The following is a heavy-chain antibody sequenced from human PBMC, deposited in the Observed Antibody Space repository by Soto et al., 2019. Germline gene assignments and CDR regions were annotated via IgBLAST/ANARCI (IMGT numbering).Heavy chain of an antibody. D-gene: IGHD5-12*01. CDR1: GGSFSGYY. CDR3: ARISGYDSSGPGIGLTFDY. Sequence: SETLSLTCAVYGGSFSGYYWSWIRQPPGKGLEWIGEINHSGSTNYNPSLKSRVTISVDTSKNQFSLKLSSVTAADTATYYCARISGYDSSGPGIGLTFDYWGQGNLVTVSS. V-gene: IGHV4-34*01. CDR2: INHSGST. J-gene: IGHJ4*02.